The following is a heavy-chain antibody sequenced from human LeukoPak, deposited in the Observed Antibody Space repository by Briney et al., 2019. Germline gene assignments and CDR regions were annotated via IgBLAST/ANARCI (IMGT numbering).Heavy chain of an antibody. V-gene: IGHV3-48*03. CDR1: GFTFSSYE. D-gene: IGHD3-22*01. CDR3: ARDPRYYYDSSGSYFDL. Sequence: AGGSLRLSCAASGFTFSSYEMNWVRQAPGKGLEWVSYISSSGSTIYYADSVKGRFTISRDNAKNSLYLQMNSLRAEDTAVYYCARDPRYYYDSSGSYFDLWGRGTLITVSS. J-gene: IGHJ2*01. CDR2: ISSSGSTI.